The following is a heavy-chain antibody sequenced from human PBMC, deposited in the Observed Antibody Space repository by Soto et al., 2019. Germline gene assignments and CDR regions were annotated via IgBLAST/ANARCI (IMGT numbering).Heavy chain of an antibody. V-gene: IGHV4-34*01. CDR3: ASQAYCRDLKCYRSTGFWSFDL. D-gene: IGHD2-21*01. J-gene: IGHJ2*01. CDR2: INHNGSA. Sequence: QVQLQQWGAGLLKPSDTLSLTCAVYGGSFSYYYWTWIRQPPGKGLEWIGEINHNGSASYNPSLKSRVTMSLDTSNNQFALRLSSVTAADTAVYYCASQAYCRDLKCYRSTGFWSFDLWGRGTLVTVSA. CDR1: GGSFSYYY.